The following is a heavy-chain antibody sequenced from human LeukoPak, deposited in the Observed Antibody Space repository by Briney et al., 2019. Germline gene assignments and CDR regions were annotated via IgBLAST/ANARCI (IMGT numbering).Heavy chain of an antibody. J-gene: IGHJ4*02. CDR3: AREPSTYSDYAHFED. CDR1: GGSFSIYT. V-gene: IGHV1-69*13. CDR2: ITPMFRTT. Sequence: SVKVSCKASGGSFSIYTFNWVRQAPGQGLEWMGRITPMFRTTKYAQNFQGRVTITADESTRIAYMELTSLKSEDTAIYYCAREPSTYSDYAHFEDWGQGTLVTVSS. D-gene: IGHD4-17*01.